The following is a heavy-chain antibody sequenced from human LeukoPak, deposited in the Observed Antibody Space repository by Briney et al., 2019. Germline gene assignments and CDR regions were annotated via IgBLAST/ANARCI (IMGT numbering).Heavy chain of an antibody. CDR3: AKESYYYDSGGYSYYFDY. D-gene: IGHD3-22*01. Sequence: GGSLRLSCAASGFTFTNAWMSWVRQAPGEGLEWVSAISGSGGSTYYADSVKGRFTISRDNSKNTLYLQMNSLRAEDTAVYYCAKESYYYDSGGYSYYFDYWGQGTLVTVSS. CDR1: GFTFTNAW. CDR2: ISGSGGST. V-gene: IGHV3-23*01. J-gene: IGHJ4*02.